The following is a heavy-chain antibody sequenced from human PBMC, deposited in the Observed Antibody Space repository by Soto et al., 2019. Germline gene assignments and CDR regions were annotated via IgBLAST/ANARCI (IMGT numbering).Heavy chain of an antibody. CDR3: AREGLNFGPGAVGGAFDI. D-gene: IGHD2-2*01. J-gene: IGHJ3*02. CDR1: GGTFDSNA. V-gene: IGHV1-69*12. CDR2: IIPIFGTI. Sequence: QVQLVQSGTEVRKPGSSVKVSCKASGGTFDSNAISWVRLAPGQGLEWMGGIIPIFGTINNAQKFQDRVTITADESANIVYMEVSILRSEDTAIYYCAREGLNFGPGAVGGAFDIWGQGRLVTVSS.